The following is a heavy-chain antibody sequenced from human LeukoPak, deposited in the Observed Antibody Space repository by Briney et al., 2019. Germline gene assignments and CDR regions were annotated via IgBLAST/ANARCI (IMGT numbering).Heavy chain of an antibody. CDR2: IYYSGST. CDR3: ARDPLFPRAAAGPFDY. Sequence: SETLSLTCTVSGGSISSSSYYWGWIRQPPGKGLEWIGSIYYSGSTYYNPSLKSRVTISVDTSKNQFSLKLSSVTAADTAVYYCARDPLFPRAAAGPFDYWGQGTLVTVSS. J-gene: IGHJ4*02. D-gene: IGHD6-13*01. V-gene: IGHV4-39*07. CDR1: GGSISSSSYY.